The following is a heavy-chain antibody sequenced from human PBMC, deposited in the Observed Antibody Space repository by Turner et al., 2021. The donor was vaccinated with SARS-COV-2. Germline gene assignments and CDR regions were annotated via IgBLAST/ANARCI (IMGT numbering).Heavy chain of an antibody. CDR3: ARGRADTSSWYGWGAFDI. J-gene: IGHJ3*02. V-gene: IGHV3-33*01. CDR2: IWYDGSNK. Sequence: QVQLVESGGGVVQPGRSLRLSCAGSGFTFSSYGIHWGRQAPGKGLEWVAVIWYDGSNKYYADSVKGRFTISRDNSKNTLYLQMNSLRAEDTAVYYCARGRADTSSWYGWGAFDIWGQGTMVTISS. D-gene: IGHD6-13*01. CDR1: GFTFSSYG.